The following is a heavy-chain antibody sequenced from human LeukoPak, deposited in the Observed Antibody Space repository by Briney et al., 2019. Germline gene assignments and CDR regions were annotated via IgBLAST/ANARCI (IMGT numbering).Heavy chain of an antibody. D-gene: IGHD5-18*01. CDR1: GGSIRSYY. J-gene: IGHJ5*02. CDR2: IYYSGST. CDR3: ARGGYYYAPFDP. V-gene: IGHV4-59*01. Sequence: SETLSLTCTVSGGSIRSYYWSWIRQPPGKGLEWIGYIYYSGSTNYNPSLKSRVTISVDTSKNQFSLKLSSVTAADTAVYYCARGGYYYAPFDPWGQGTLVTVSS.